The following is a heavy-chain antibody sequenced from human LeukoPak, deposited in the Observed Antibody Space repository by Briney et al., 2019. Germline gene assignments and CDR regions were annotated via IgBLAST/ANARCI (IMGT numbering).Heavy chain of an antibody. CDR3: AIYPYYYDSSDSRDFFDY. Sequence: SETLSLTCAVYGGSFSGYYWSWIRQPPGKGPEWIGSMYYSGTTYYNPSLKSRVTISVDTSKNQLSLKLSSVTAADTAVYYCAIYPYYYDSSDSRDFFDYWGQGTLVTVSS. CDR2: MYYSGTT. V-gene: IGHV4-34*01. J-gene: IGHJ4*02. CDR1: GGSFSGYY. D-gene: IGHD3-22*01.